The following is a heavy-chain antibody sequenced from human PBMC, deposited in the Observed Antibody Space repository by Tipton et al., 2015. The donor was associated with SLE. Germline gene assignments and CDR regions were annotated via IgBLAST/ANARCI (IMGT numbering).Heavy chain of an antibody. J-gene: IGHJ4*02. V-gene: IGHV4-38-2*02. CDR2: IYYSGNT. Sequence: TLSLTCTVSSYSISSGYYWGWIRQPPGKGLEWIGSIYHSGSIYYSGNTYYNPSLESRVTISADTFKNQFSLKVTSVTAADTAVYFCARILPHNYGDYGPFDYWGQGILVTVSS. D-gene: IGHD4-17*01. CDR1: SYSISSGYY. CDR3: ARILPHNYGDYGPFDY.